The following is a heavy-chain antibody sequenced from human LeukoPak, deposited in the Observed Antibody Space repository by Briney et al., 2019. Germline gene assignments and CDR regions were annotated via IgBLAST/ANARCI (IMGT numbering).Heavy chain of an antibody. V-gene: IGHV5-51*01. Sequence: GESLKISCRGSGYSFTSHWLAWVRQMPGKGLEWMGIIYPDDSDVRYSPSFQGHVTISADKSISTAYLQWSSLMASDTAMYYCARPYGDYAYWGEGTVVSVSS. CDR1: GYSFTSHW. D-gene: IGHD4-17*01. J-gene: IGHJ4*02. CDR3: ARPYGDYAY. CDR2: IYPDDSDV.